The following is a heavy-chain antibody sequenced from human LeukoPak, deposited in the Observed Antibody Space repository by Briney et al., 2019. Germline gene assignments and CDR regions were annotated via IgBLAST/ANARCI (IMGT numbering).Heavy chain of an antibody. V-gene: IGHV4-59*01. D-gene: IGHD3-10*01. CDR3: AALQWFGEPPGN. CDR2: IYYSGST. J-gene: IGHJ1*01. Sequence: SETLSLTCTGSGCSISSYYWSGIRQPPGKGLEGVGDIYYSGSTNYNPSLKSPVPISVVTSKHQFSLKLRSVPAADTAVYYRAALQWFGEPPGNWGQGTLVTVSS. CDR1: GCSISSYY.